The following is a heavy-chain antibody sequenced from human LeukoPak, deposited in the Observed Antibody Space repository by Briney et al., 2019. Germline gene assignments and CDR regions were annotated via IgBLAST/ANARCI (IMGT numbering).Heavy chain of an antibody. CDR1: GCTVSSNY. CDR3: ASSTGYTFYYYYGMDV. CDR2: IYSGGST. Sequence: GGSLRLSCAASGCTVSSNYMSWFRQAPGKGLEWVSVIYSGGSTYYADSVKGRFTISRDNSKNTLYLQMNSLRAEDTAVYYCASSTGYTFYYYYGMDVWGQGTTVTVSS. V-gene: IGHV3-66*01. J-gene: IGHJ6*02. D-gene: IGHD3-9*01.